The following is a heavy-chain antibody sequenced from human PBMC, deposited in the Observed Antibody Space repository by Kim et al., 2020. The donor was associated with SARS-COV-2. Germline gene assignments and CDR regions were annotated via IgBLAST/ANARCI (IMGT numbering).Heavy chain of an antibody. D-gene: IGHD3-22*01. J-gene: IGHJ4*02. Sequence: SETLSLTCAVSGGSISSSNWWSWVRQPPGKGLEWIGEIYHSGSTNYNPSLKSRVTISVDKSKNQFSLKLSSVTAADTAVYYCARDPFGPHYYDSSDDYWGQGTLVTVSS. CDR3: ARDPFGPHYYDSSDDY. CDR2: IYHSGST. CDR1: GGSISSSNW. V-gene: IGHV4-4*02.